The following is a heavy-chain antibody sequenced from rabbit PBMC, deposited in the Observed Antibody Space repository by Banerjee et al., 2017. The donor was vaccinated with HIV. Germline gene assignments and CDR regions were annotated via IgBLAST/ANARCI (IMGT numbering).Heavy chain of an antibody. CDR3: ARYGISNGGYNL. Sequence: QSLEESGGGLFQPGGSLTLTCTASGFDLSSYYYMCWVRQAPGKGLELITCILASSGSAYYASWAKGRFTISKTSSTTVTLQMTSLTAADTATYFCARYGISNGGYNLWGPGTLVTVS. CDR2: ILASSGSA. J-gene: IGHJ4*01. CDR1: GFDLSSYYY. D-gene: IGHD1-1*01. V-gene: IGHV1S40*01.